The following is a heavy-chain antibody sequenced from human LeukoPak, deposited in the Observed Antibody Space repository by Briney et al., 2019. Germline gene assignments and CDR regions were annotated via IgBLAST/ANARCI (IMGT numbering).Heavy chain of an antibody. V-gene: IGHV3-48*03. Sequence: GGSLRLSCAASGFTFSSYEMNWVRQAPGKGLEWVPYISSSGSTIYYADSVKGRFTISRDNAKNSLYLQMNSLRAEDTAVYYCARGDYGGDYFDYWGQGTLVTVSS. CDR2: ISSSGSTI. CDR1: GFTFSSYE. D-gene: IGHD4-23*01. J-gene: IGHJ4*02. CDR3: ARGDYGGDYFDY.